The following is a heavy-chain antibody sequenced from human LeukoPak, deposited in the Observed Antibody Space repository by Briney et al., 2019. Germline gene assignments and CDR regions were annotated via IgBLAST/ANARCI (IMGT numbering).Heavy chain of an antibody. V-gene: IGHV4-59*01. D-gene: IGHD3-22*01. Sequence: SETLSLTCTVSGGSISRYYWSWIRQPPGKGLEWIGYIYYSGSTNYNPSLKSRLTISVDTSKSQFSLKLSSVTAADTAVYYCARVGRPYYYDSSGSDAFDYWGQGTLVTVSS. CDR1: GGSISRYY. CDR2: IYYSGST. J-gene: IGHJ4*02. CDR3: ARVGRPYYYDSSGSDAFDY.